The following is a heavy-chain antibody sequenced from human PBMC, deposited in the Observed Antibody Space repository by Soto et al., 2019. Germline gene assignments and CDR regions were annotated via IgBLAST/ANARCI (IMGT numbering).Heavy chain of an antibody. Sequence: QVQLQESGPGLVKPSETLSLTCTVSGGSISSYYWSWIRQPPGKGLEWIGYIYYSGSTNYNPSLKSRVTISVDTSKNQFSLKLSSVTAADTAVYYCARDVAVAGTNYGMDVWGQGTTVTVSS. J-gene: IGHJ6*02. V-gene: IGHV4-59*01. CDR3: ARDVAVAGTNYGMDV. CDR2: IYYSGST. D-gene: IGHD6-19*01. CDR1: GGSISSYY.